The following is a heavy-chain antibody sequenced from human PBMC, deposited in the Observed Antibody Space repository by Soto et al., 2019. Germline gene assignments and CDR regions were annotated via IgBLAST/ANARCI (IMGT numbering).Heavy chain of an antibody. Sequence: EVQLLESGGGLVQPGGSLRLSCAASGFTFSSYAMSWVRQAPGKGLEWVSAISGSGGSTYYADSVKGRFTISRDNSKSTLYLQMNSLRAEDTALYYCARIPSDSSSPVPWYFDLWGRGTLVTVSS. CDR3: ARIPSDSSSPVPWYFDL. CDR2: ISGSGGST. D-gene: IGHD6-6*01. V-gene: IGHV3-23*01. CDR1: GFTFSSYA. J-gene: IGHJ2*01.